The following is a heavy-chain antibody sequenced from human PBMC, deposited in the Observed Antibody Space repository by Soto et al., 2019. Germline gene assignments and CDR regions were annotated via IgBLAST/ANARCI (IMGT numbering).Heavy chain of an antibody. Sequence: ASVKVSCKVSGYTLTELSMHWVRQAPGKGLEWMGGFDPEDGETIYAQKFQGRVTMTEDASTDTAYMELNSLKPEDTAVYYCTTHKRWLAGYYRFLAAFDIWGQGTMVTVSS. D-gene: IGHD3-9*01. J-gene: IGHJ3*02. V-gene: IGHV1-24*01. CDR3: TTHKRWLAGYYRFLAAFDI. CDR1: GYTLTELS. CDR2: FDPEDGET.